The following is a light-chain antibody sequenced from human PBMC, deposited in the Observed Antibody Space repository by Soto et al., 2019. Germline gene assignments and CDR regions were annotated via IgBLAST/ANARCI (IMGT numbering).Light chain of an antibody. Sequence: ESVLTQSPGPLSLSPGERATLSCSASQSVSSNFLAWYQQKPGQAPRLLIYGASSRATGVPDRFSGGGSGTDFTLTISRLEPEDFAVYYCQRYASSPYTFGQGTKLEIK. CDR1: QSVSSNF. V-gene: IGKV3-20*01. CDR2: GAS. J-gene: IGKJ2*01. CDR3: QRYASSPYT.